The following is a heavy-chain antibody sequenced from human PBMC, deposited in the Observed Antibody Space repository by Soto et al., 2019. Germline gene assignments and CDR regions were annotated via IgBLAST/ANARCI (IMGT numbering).Heavy chain of an antibody. J-gene: IGHJ5*02. CDR1: GFTFSSYW. V-gene: IGHV3-74*01. Sequence: GGSLRLSCAASGFTFSSYWMQWVRQAPGKGLVWVSRINSDGSSTSYADSVKGRFTISRDNAKNTLYLQMNSLRAEDTAVYYCVSLGIAAAGTNWFDPWGQGTLVTVSS. CDR2: INSDGSST. CDR3: VSLGIAAAGTNWFDP. D-gene: IGHD6-13*01.